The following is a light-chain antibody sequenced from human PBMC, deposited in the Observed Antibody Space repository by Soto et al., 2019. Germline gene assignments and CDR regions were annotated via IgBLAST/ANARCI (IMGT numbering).Light chain of an antibody. CDR1: SSDVGGYNY. Sequence: QSVLTQPASVSASPGRSITISCTGTSSDVGGYNYVSWYQQHPGKAPKLMIYEVSNRPSGVSNRFSGSKSDNTASLTISGLQAEDEADYYCSSYTSSSTPYVFGTGTKVTVL. J-gene: IGLJ1*01. V-gene: IGLV2-14*01. CDR3: SSYTSSSTPYV. CDR2: EVS.